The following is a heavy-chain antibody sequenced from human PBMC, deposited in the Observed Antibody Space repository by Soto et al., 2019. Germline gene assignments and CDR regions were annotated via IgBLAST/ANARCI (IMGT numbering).Heavy chain of an antibody. Sequence: SETLSLTCAVYGGSFSAYYWSWCRQPPGKGLEWIGEIIHSESTKYNPSLKSRVTISVDTSKNQFSLKLSSVTAADTAVYYCARQRPTDGRWEFANYYGMDVWGQGTPVTVSS. CDR3: ARQRPTDGRWEFANYYGMDV. J-gene: IGHJ6*02. D-gene: IGHD1-26*01. V-gene: IGHV4-34*12. CDR2: IIHSEST. CDR1: GGSFSAYY.